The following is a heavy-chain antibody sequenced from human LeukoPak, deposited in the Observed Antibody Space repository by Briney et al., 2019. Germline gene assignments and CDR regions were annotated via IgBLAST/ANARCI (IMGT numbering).Heavy chain of an antibody. D-gene: IGHD6-13*01. J-gene: IGHJ4*02. CDR1: GFTVSSNY. V-gene: IGHV3-66*01. Sequence: PGRSLRLSCAASGFTVSSNYMTWIRQAPGKGLEWVSTIYSGGSTYYVDSVKGRFTISRDSSKNTLYLQMSSLRDDDTAVYYCARDQGGEYSSSWFDFWGQGTLVTVSS. CDR2: IYSGGST. CDR3: ARDQGGEYSSSWFDF.